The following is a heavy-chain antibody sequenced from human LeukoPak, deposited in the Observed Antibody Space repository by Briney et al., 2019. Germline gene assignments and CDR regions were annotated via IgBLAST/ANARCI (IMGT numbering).Heavy chain of an antibody. CDR1: GYTFTSYG. J-gene: IGHJ5*02. D-gene: IGHD3-3*01. CDR3: ARDSRNYDFWSGYSHNWFDP. V-gene: IGHV1-18*01. Sequence: GXSVKVSCKASGYTFTSYGISWVRQAPGQGLEWMGWISAYNGNTNYAQKLQGRVTMTTDTSTSTAYMELRSLRSDDTAVYYCARDSRNYDFWSGYSHNWFDPWGQGTLVTVSS. CDR2: ISAYNGNT.